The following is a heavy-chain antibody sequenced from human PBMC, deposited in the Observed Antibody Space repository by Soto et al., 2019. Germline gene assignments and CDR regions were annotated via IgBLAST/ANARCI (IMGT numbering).Heavy chain of an antibody. Sequence: TGGSLRLSCAASGFTFSSYWMSWVRQAPGKGLEWVANIKQDGSEKYYVDSVKGRFTISRDNAKNSLYLRMNSLRAEDTAVYYCARDLRDPYYYGSGSYPYYYYYGMDVWGQGTTVTVSS. J-gene: IGHJ6*02. V-gene: IGHV3-7*01. D-gene: IGHD3-10*01. CDR3: ARDLRDPYYYGSGSYPYYYYYGMDV. CDR1: GFTFSSYW. CDR2: IKQDGSEK.